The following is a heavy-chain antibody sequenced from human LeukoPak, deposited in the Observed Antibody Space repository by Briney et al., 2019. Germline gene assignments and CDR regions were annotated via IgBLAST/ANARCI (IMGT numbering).Heavy chain of an antibody. Sequence: AGGSLRLSCAASGFTFSSYTMSWVRQAPGKGLEWVSATSGSGGSTYYADSVQGRLTISRDNSKNTLFLQMISLRDEDPAVYYCAFVGTYGSYWGQGTLVTVSS. D-gene: IGHD2-15*01. CDR2: TSGSGGST. V-gene: IGHV3-23*01. CDR3: AFVGTYGSY. CDR1: GFTFSSYT. J-gene: IGHJ4*02.